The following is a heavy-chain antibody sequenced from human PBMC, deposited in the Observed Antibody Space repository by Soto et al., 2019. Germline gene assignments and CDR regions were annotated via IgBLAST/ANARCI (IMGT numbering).Heavy chain of an antibody. Sequence: QVQVVQSGAEVKKPGSSVKVSCKASGGAFSSYALSWVRQAPGQGLEWMGGIIPVFGTTHYAQKFQGRLTVTADTGTRTASAFMELSSLRSEDTAVYYCAFGWLSCPDYGLDIWGRGTTVSVSS. CDR2: IIPVFGTT. D-gene: IGHD3-10*01. CDR1: GGAFSSYA. CDR3: AFGWLSCPDYGLDI. J-gene: IGHJ6*02. V-gene: IGHV1-69*06.